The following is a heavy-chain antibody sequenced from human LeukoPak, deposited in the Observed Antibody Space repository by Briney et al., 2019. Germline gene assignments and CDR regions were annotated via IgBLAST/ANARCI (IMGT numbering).Heavy chain of an antibody. D-gene: IGHD6-13*01. CDR1: GGSISSYY. CDR3: AGWSIAAAAHFDY. V-gene: IGHV4-59*08. Sequence: SETLSLTCTVSGGSISSYYWSWIRQPPGKGLEWIGYIYYSGSTNYNPSLKSRVTISVDTSKNQFSLKLSSVTAADTAVYYCAGWSIAAAAHFDYWGQGTLVTVSS. CDR2: IYYSGST. J-gene: IGHJ4*02.